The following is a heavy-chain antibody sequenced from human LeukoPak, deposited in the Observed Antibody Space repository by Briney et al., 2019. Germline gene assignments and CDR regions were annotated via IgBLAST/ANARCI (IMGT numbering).Heavy chain of an antibody. CDR3: ARAPFPGQWLVGGWFDP. J-gene: IGHJ5*02. Sequence: PSETLSLTCTVSGASVSSASYWTWIRQPPGKGVEWIAHIYNGVNTNYNPSLKSRVTISVDTSKNQFSLKLSSVTAADTAVYYCARAPFPGQWLVGGWFDPWGQGTLVTVSS. CDR2: IYNGVNT. D-gene: IGHD6-19*01. CDR1: GASVSSASY. V-gene: IGHV4-61*01.